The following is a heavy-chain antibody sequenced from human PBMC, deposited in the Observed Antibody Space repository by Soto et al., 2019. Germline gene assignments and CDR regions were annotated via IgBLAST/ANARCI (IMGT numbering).Heavy chain of an antibody. V-gene: IGHV4-39*01. CDR2: ISYSGRI. CDR3: ARASSWFPRYYYGMDV. J-gene: IGHJ6*02. CDR1: GGTFSSYAI. Sequence: SCKASGGTFSSYAISWIRQPPGKGPEWIGSISYSGRIHDNPSLTSRLTMSVDTSKNQFSLKLSSVTAADTAVYYCARASSWFPRYYYGMDVWGQGTTVTVSS. D-gene: IGHD6-13*01.